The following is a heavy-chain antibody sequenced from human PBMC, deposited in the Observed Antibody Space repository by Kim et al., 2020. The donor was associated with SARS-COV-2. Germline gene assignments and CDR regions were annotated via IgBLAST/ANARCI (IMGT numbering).Heavy chain of an antibody. J-gene: IGHJ6*02. V-gene: IGHV3-13*01. CDR1: GFTFSSYD. Sequence: GGSLRLSCSASGFTFSSYDMHWVRQGIGKGLEWVSAIYSAGDTFYPSSVKGRSTISRENAKNSYYLQMNNLSVGDTAVYYCVRGAVAGTYGMDVWGQGTTVTVSS. D-gene: IGHD6-19*01. CDR2: IYSAGDT. CDR3: VRGAVAGTYGMDV.